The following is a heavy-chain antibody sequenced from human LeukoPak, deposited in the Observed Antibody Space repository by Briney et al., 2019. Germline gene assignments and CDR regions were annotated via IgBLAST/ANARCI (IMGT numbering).Heavy chain of an antibody. CDR3: ARGIVGGSYYWYMDV. CDR2: ISYDGSNK. Sequence: GGSLRLSCAASGFTFSSYAMHWVRQAPGKGLEWVAVISYDGSNKYYADSVKGRFTISRDNSKNTLYLQMNSLRAEDTAVYYCARGIVGGSYYWYMDVWGKGTTVTVSS. V-gene: IGHV3-30-3*01. D-gene: IGHD1-26*01. J-gene: IGHJ6*03. CDR1: GFTFSSYA.